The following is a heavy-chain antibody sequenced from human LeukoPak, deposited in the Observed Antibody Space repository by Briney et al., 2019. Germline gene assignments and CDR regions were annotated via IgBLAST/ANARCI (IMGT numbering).Heavy chain of an antibody. CDR3: AKEGYSSSWYFEY. CDR2: ISGSGSST. CDR1: GFTFSSYA. D-gene: IGHD6-13*01. V-gene: IGHV3-23*01. Sequence: PGGSLRLSSAASGFTFSSYAMRWVRQGPGKGLEWVSVISGSGSSTYYADSGKGRFTISTATSTHSLYLQRHRVRAEDTAVYYCAKEGYSSSWYFEYWGQGTLVTVSS. J-gene: IGHJ4*02.